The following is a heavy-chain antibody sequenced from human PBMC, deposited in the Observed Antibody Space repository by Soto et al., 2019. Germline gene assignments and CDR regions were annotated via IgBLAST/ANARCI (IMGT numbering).Heavy chain of an antibody. CDR2: MNPNSGNT. J-gene: IGHJ6*02. D-gene: IGHD6-13*01. CDR1: GYTFTSYD. CDR3: ARRGYSSSWYYYYYYGMDV. Sequence: QVQLVQSGAEVKKPGASVKVSCKASGYTFTSYDINWVRQATGQGLEWMGWMNPNSGNTGYAQKFQGRVTMTRNTFISTAYMELSSLRCEDTAVYYCARRGYSSSWYYYYYYGMDVWGQGTTVTVSS. V-gene: IGHV1-8*01.